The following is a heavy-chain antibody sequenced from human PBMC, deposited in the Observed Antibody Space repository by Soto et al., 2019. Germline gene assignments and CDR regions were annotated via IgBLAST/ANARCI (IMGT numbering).Heavy chain of an antibody. V-gene: IGHV3-23*01. Sequence: EVQLLESGGGLVQPGGSLRLSCAASGFTFSSYAMSWVRQAPGKGLEWVSAISGSGGSTYYADSVKGRFTISRDNSKNTRYLQMKSLRAEDTAVYYCASAAREYYYFGMDVWGQGTTVTVSS. CDR1: GFTFSSYA. J-gene: IGHJ6*02. CDR3: ASAAREYYYFGMDV. CDR2: ISGSGGST.